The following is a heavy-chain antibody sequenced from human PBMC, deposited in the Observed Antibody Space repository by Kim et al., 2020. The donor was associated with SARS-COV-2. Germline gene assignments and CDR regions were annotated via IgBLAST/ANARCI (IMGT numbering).Heavy chain of an antibody. J-gene: IGHJ6*02. V-gene: IGHV3-30-3*01. CDR2: ISYDGNTK. D-gene: IGHD6-13*01. Sequence: PGRGLEWVAVISYDGNTKYYADSVKGRFTISRDNSQNTLYLQMNSLRPDDTAVYYCAFSSSGPRIFYGMDVWGQGTKVTV. CDR3: AFSSSGPRIFYGMDV.